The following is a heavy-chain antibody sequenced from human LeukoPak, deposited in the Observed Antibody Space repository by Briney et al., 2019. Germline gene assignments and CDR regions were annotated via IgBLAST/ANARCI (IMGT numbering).Heavy chain of an antibody. D-gene: IGHD3-10*01. J-gene: IGHJ4*02. CDR3: ARHSSYYGNFDY. CDR2: IYYSGST. Sequence: PSETLSLTCSVSGGSISSSSYYLGWIRQPPGKGLEWIGSIYYSGSTYYHPSLKSRVTISVDTSKNQFSLQLSSVTAADTAVYHCARHSSYYGNFDYWGQGTLVTVSS. V-gene: IGHV4-39*01. CDR1: GGSISSSSYY.